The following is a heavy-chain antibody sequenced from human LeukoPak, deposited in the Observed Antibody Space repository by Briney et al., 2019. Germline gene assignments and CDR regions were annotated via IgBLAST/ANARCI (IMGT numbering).Heavy chain of an antibody. CDR2: IYYSGST. CDR1: GGSISSYY. Sequence: PSETLSLTCTVSGGSISSYYWSWLRQPPGKGLEWIGYIYYSGSTNYNPSLKSRVTISVDTSKNQFSLKLSSVTAAATAVYYCAREGSVTTIFGVVNWFDPWGQGTLVTVSA. D-gene: IGHD3-3*01. CDR3: AREGSVTTIFGVVNWFDP. V-gene: IGHV4-59*01. J-gene: IGHJ5*02.